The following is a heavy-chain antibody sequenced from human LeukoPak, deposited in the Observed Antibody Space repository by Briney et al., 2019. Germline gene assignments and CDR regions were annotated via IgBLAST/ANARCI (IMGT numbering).Heavy chain of an antibody. CDR1: GFTFSSYS. D-gene: IGHD5-18*01. Sequence: KPGGSLRLSCAASGFTFSSYSMNWVRQAPGKGLEWVSSTSSSSSYIYYADSVKGRFTISRDNAKNSLYLQMNSLRAEDTAVYYCARDGRGGYSYGYINYYGMDVWGKGTTVTVSS. CDR2: TSSSSSYI. J-gene: IGHJ6*04. V-gene: IGHV3-21*01. CDR3: ARDGRGGYSYGYINYYGMDV.